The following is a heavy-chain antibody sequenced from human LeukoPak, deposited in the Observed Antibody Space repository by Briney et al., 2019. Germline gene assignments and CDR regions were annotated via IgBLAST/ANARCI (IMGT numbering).Heavy chain of an antibody. V-gene: IGHV4-59*01. J-gene: IGHJ6*04. CDR3: ARVSSSWSYYGMDV. D-gene: IGHD6-13*01. CDR2: IYYSGST. CDR1: GGSISSYY. Sequence: SETLSLTCTVSGGSISSYYWSWIRHPPGKGLEWLGYIYYSGSTNYNPSLKSRVTISVDTSKNQFSLKLSSVTAADTAVYYCARVSSSWSYYGMDVWGKGSTVTVSS.